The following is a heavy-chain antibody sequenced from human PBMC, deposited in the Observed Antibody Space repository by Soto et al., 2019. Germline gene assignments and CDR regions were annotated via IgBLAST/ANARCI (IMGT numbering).Heavy chain of an antibody. Sequence: GGSLRLSCAASGFPFSSYWMHWVRQAPGKGLVWVSHINSDGSSTSYEDSVKGRFTISRDNAKNTLYLQMNSLRAEDTAVYYCAECCSSTVDIWGQGTMVTVSS. V-gene: IGHV3-74*01. CDR2: INSDGSST. CDR3: AECCSSTVDI. J-gene: IGHJ3*02. CDR1: GFPFSSYW. D-gene: IGHD2-2*01.